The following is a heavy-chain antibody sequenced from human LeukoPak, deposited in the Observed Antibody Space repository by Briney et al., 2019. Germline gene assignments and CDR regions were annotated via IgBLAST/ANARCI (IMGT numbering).Heavy chain of an antibody. D-gene: IGHD1-26*01. Sequence: GGSLRLSCAASGFTFSSYWMSWVRQAPGKGLEWVANIKQDGSEQYYVDSVKGRFTISRDNAKNSLYLQMNSLRAEDTAVYYCARVQSGSYYFPTQYYYYYYMDVWGKGTTVTVSS. CDR1: GFTFSSYW. CDR3: ARVQSGSYYFPTQYYYYYYMDV. J-gene: IGHJ6*03. V-gene: IGHV3-7*01. CDR2: IKQDGSEQ.